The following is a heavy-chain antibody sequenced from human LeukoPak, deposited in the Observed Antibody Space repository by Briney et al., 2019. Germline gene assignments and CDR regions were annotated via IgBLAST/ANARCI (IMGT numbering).Heavy chain of an antibody. V-gene: IGHV3-30-3*01. CDR2: ISYDGSNI. D-gene: IGHD2-15*01. CDR3: ARVGYCSGGSCYDRGGFDY. Sequence: HPGGSLRLSCEASGFTFSHYAMHWVRQSPGKGLEWVALISYDGSNIQYADSVKGRFTISRDNSKNTLYLQMNSLRAEDTAVYYCARVGYCSGGSCYDRGGFDYWGQGTLVTVSS. J-gene: IGHJ4*02. CDR1: GFTFSHYA.